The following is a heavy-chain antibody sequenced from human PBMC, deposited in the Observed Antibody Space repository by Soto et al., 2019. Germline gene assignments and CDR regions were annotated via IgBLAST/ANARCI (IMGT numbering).Heavy chain of an antibody. J-gene: IGHJ4*02. D-gene: IGHD2-21*02. CDR3: ARQRTSVVTQAYFDS. CDR2: IYYSGST. V-gene: IGHV4-39*01. CDR1: REKINKRRYY. Sequence: PEETLSITCSVTREKINKRRYYWGWIRQPPGNGLEWIGSIYYSGSTYNNPSLKSRVSMSVDTSKNQFSLKLRSVTAADTALYYCARQRTSVVTQAYFDSWGQGSLVTVSS.